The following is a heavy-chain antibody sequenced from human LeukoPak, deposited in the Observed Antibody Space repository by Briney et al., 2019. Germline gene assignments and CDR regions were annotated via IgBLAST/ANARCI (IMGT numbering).Heavy chain of an antibody. CDR3: ARVWDSDFWDRVTLDY. CDR2: INPNSGGT. CDR1: GYTFTGYY. J-gene: IGHJ4*02. D-gene: IGHD3-3*01. Sequence: GASVKVSCKASGYTFTGYYMHWVRQAPGQGLEWMGWINPNSGGTNYAQKFQGRVTMTRDTSISTAYMELSRLRSDDTAVYYCARVWDSDFWDRVTLDYWGQGTLVTVSS. V-gene: IGHV1-2*02.